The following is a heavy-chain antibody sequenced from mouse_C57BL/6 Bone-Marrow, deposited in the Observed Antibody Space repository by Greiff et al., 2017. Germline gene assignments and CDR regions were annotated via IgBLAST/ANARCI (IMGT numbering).Heavy chain of an antibody. V-gene: IGHV1-59*01. D-gene: IGHD1-1*01. CDR3: KNVYYYGRYFDY. Sequence: QVHVKQSGAELVRPGTSVKLSCKASGYTFTSYWMHWVKQRPGQGLEWIGVIDPSDSYTNYTQKFKGKATLTVDTSSSTAYMQLSSLTSEDSAVYYCKNVYYYGRYFDYWGQGTTLTVSS. J-gene: IGHJ2*01. CDR2: IDPSDSYT. CDR1: GYTFTSYW.